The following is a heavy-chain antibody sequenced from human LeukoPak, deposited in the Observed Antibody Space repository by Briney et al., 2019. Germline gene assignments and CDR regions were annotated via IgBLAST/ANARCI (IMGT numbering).Heavy chain of an antibody. J-gene: IGHJ3*02. Sequence: SQTLSLTCALSGDSLSSNSAAWAWLRQSPSRGVEWLGRTYYRSKWYNDYAESVKSRVSVNPDTSKNQLSLQLNSVTPEDTAVYYCAREWLQDGFDIWGQGTMVTVSS. D-gene: IGHD5-12*01. CDR3: AREWLQDGFDI. V-gene: IGHV6-1*01. CDR1: GDSLSSNSAA. CDR2: TYYRSKWYN.